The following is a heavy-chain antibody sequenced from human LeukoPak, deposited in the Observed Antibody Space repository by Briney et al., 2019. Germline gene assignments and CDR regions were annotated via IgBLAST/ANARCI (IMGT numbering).Heavy chain of an antibody. CDR2: IWNDGSNK. CDR3: VRGGMRRATNKKAFYY. D-gene: IGHD1-26*01. J-gene: IGHJ4*02. CDR1: GFTFNTYG. Sequence: GRSLRLSCAASGFTFNTYGMHWVRQAPGKGLEWVALIWNDGSNKYNEDSVKGRFTISRDNSKNTLYLQMKSLRAEDTAVYYCVRGGMRRATNKKAFYYLGQGTPVTVPS. V-gene: IGHV3-33*01.